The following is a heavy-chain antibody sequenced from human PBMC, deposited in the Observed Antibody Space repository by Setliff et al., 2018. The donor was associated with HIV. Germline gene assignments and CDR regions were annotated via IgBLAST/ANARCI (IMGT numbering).Heavy chain of an antibody. CDR1: GYTFSNYG. CDR2: INTNTGNP. D-gene: IGHD4-17*01. Sequence: GSVQVSCKASGYTFSNYGMNWVRQAPGQGLEWMGWINTNTGNPTYAQDFTGRFVFSLDTSVSTAYLQISSLKAEDTAVYYCARDHDYGDLSRNWFYMDVWGKGTTVTVSS. CDR3: ARDHDYGDLSRNWFYMDV. J-gene: IGHJ6*03. V-gene: IGHV7-4-1*02.